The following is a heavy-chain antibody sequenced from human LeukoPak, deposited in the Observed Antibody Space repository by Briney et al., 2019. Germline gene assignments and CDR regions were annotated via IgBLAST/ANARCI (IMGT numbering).Heavy chain of an antibody. D-gene: IGHD3-16*01. V-gene: IGHV3-48*02. J-gene: IGHJ4*02. CDR3: ARDRGRVFDY. CDR1: GFTFSSYG. CDR2: ITSSSSGL. Sequence: PGGSLRLSCAASGFTFSSYGMNWVRQAPGKGLEWVSYITSSSSGLGYADSVKGRFTISRDNAKNSLYLQMNSLRDEDTAVYYCARDRGRVFDYWGQGTLVTVSS.